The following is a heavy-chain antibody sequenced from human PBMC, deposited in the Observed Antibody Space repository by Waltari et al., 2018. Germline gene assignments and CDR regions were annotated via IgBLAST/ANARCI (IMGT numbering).Heavy chain of an antibody. CDR3: ARDRTYSSSWPFDY. Sequence: QVQLVQSGAEVKKPGSSVKVSCKASGGTFSSYAISWVRQAAGQGREWMGGIIPIFGPDNYAQKFQGRVTITADKSTSTAYMALSSLRSEDTAVYYCARDRTYSSSWPFDYWGQGTLVTVSS. CDR2: IIPIFGPD. D-gene: IGHD6-13*01. V-gene: IGHV1-69*06. J-gene: IGHJ4*02. CDR1: GGTFSSYA.